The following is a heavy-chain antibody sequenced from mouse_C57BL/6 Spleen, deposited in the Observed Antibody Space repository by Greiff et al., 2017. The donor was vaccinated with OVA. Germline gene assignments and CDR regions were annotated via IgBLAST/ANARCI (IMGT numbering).Heavy chain of an antibody. D-gene: IGHD4-1*01. CDR3: TSNWDVPLFDY. Sequence: QVQLQQSGAELVRPGASVTLSCKASGYTFTDYEMHWVKQTPVHGLEWIGAIDPETGGPAYNQKFKGKAILTADKSSITAYMERRSLTSEDSAVYYCTSNWDVPLFDYWGQGTTLTVSS. J-gene: IGHJ2*01. CDR2: IDPETGGP. CDR1: GYTFTDYE. V-gene: IGHV1-15*01.